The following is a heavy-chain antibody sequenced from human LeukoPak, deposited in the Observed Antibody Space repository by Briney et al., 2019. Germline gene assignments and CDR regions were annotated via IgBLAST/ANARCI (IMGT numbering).Heavy chain of an antibody. CDR1: GFTFSSYE. V-gene: IGHV3-48*03. D-gene: IGHD6-19*01. J-gene: IGHJ4*02. CDR3: AREIVSTGAGNFDY. Sequence: GRSLRLSCAASGFTFSSYEMNWDRQAPGKGLEWVSYISSSGTTRTYADSVKGRFTISRDNAKNSLYLEMNSLRAEDTAVYYCAREIVSTGAGNFDYWGQGTLVTVSS. CDR2: ISSSGTTR.